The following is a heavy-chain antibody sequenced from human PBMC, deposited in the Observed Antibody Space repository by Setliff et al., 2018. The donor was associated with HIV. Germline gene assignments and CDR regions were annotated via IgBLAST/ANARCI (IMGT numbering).Heavy chain of an antibody. D-gene: IGHD6-19*01. CDR3: ARPAVLISTDYYYYMDV. Sequence: SVKVSCKSSGGTFSSYGVTWVRQAPGQGLEWMGGVIPLFGTEKVAQKLQGRVTITADESTNTAYMELSSLRSEDTAIYYCARPAVLISTDYYYYMDVWGQGTTVTVSS. V-gene: IGHV1-69*13. CDR2: VIPLFGTE. J-gene: IGHJ6*02. CDR1: GGTFSSYG.